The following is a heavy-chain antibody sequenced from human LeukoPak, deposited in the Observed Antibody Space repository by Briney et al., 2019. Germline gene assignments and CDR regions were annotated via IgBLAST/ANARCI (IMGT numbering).Heavy chain of an antibody. Sequence: GGSLRLSCAASGFTFSSYGMHWVRQAPGKGLEWVAVIWYDGSNKYYADSVKGRFTISRDNSKNTLYLQMNSLRAEDTAVYYCAGPTVTPVGWFDPWGQGTLVTVSS. V-gene: IGHV3-33*01. CDR1: GFTFSSYG. J-gene: IGHJ5*02. CDR3: AGPTVTPVGWFDP. CDR2: IWYDGSNK. D-gene: IGHD4-17*01.